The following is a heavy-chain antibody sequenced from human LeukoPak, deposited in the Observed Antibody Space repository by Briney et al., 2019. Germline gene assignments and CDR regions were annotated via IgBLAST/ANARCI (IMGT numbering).Heavy chain of an antibody. CDR2: IYSGGTT. Sequence: PGGSLRLSCAASGFTVSSNYMIWVRHAPGKGLEWVSVIYSGGTTYYADSVKGRFTISRDNSKNTLYLQKNSLRAEARAVYYCERMLISSGYYVDSWGQGTLVTVSS. J-gene: IGHJ4*02. V-gene: IGHV3-53*01. CDR3: ERMLISSGYYVDS. CDR1: GFTVSSNY. D-gene: IGHD3-22*01.